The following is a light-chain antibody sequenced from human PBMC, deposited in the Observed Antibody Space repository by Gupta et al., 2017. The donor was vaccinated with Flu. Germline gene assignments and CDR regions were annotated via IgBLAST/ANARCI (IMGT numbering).Light chain of an antibody. CDR1: RNVYRY. CDR2: DAS. V-gene: IGKV3-11*01. Sequence: EIVLTQSPVTLSLSPGERATLSCRASRNVYRYLAWYQQKPGQAPRLLIYDASTRATGIPARGSGSWSGTDFALTIRSLEPEDFAVYYCLKRKEWPLTFGQGTTVEVK. J-gene: IGKJ1*01. CDR3: LKRKEWPLT.